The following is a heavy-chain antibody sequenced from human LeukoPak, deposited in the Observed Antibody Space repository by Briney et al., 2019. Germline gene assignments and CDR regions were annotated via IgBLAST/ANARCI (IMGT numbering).Heavy chain of an antibody. CDR3: AKDVLDDILTDYSDY. CDR2: ITDSGGST. D-gene: IGHD3-9*01. CDR1: GFTFSSYG. J-gene: IGHJ4*02. V-gene: IGHV3-23*01. Sequence: GGSLRLSCAASGFTFSSYGMSWVRQAPGKGLEWVSAITDSGGSTYYADSVKGRFTISRDNSKKTLYLQINSLRADDTAVYYCAKDVLDDILTDYSDYWGQGTLVTVSS.